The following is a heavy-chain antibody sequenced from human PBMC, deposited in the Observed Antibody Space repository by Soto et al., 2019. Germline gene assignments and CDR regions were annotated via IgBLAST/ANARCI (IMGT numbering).Heavy chain of an antibody. CDR1: GFSFSSYG. J-gene: IGHJ4*02. D-gene: IGHD2-21*02. CDR3: AKHMTAYGPRALDS. V-gene: IGHV3-23*01. CDR2: FSGGGGGT. Sequence: LRLSCAASGFSFSSYGMSWVRQSPGKGLKWISAFSGGGGGTDYAASVKGRFTISRDDSKNTLFLQMSSLRADDTAVYYCAKHMTAYGPRALDSWGQGTLVTVSS.